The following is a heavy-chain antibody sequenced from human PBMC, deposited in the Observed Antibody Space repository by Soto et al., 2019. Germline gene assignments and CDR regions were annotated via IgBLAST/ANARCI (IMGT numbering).Heavy chain of an antibody. CDR2: LSWSGGTI. J-gene: IGHJ4*02. CDR1: GLNFDDYA. D-gene: IGHD2-21*02. Sequence: EVQLVESGGGLVQPGRSLRLSCVVSGLNFDDYAMHWVRQLPGKGLEWVAGLSWSGGTIDYADSVKGRFTISRDNAKNSLYLEMNSLRPEDTAVYYCARRLTPSVTAMGYWGQGTLVTVSS. V-gene: IGHV3-9*01. CDR3: ARRLTPSVTAMGY.